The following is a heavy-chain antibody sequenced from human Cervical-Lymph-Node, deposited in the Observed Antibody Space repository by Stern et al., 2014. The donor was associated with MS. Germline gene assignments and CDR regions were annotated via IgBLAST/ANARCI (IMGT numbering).Heavy chain of an antibody. CDR2: ISYDGSSQ. CDR1: GFTFGRYS. CDR3: ARPSAARYFDY. J-gene: IGHJ4*02. Sequence: VQLVESGGGVVQPWRSLRLSCATSGFTFGRYSMHWVRQAPGKGLEWVAIISYDGSSQHYADSVKGRFTISRSNFNNTLYLQMNSLRVEDTAMYYCARPSAARYFDYWGQGSQVTVSS. D-gene: IGHD6-25*01. V-gene: IGHV3-30-3*01.